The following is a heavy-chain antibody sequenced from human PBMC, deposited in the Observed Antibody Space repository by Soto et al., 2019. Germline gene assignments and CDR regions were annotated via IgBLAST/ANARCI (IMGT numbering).Heavy chain of an antibody. CDR2: ISISSAYI. CDR3: TEVAEYFQR. V-gene: IGHV3-21*01. CDR1: GFTFSRNS. Sequence: EVQLLESGGGLVKPGGTPRLSCEASGFTFSRNSMNWVRQAPGKGLEWVSSISISSAYIYYADSVKGRFTISRDNARNSLYLHMNSLRAEDTAVYYCTEVAEYFQRWGQGTLVSVSS. J-gene: IGHJ1*01.